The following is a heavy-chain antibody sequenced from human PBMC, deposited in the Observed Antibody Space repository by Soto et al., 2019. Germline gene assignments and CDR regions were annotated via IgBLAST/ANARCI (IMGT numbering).Heavy chain of an antibody. V-gene: IGHV3-23*01. Sequence: VQLLESGGGLVQRGGPLRLSCAASGLPFSSYSMSWVRQAPGKGLEWISTITDSGSTTYYADSVKGQFTITRDNSKNTLDLQLTSLRAEDTAMYYCGLGVTTHIDYWGPGTLLTVSS. D-gene: IGHD3-3*01. CDR2: ITDSGSTT. J-gene: IGHJ4*02. CDR3: GLGVTTHIDY. CDR1: GLPFSSYS.